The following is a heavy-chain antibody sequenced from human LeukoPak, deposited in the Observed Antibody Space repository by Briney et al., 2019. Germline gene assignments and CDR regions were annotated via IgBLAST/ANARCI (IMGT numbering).Heavy chain of an antibody. Sequence: ASVKLSCKASGYPFTKFYMHWVRQAPGHGLEWMGLMSPNGDSTLYSQKFQGRVTMTRDTSTSTDYMELSSLRSEDTAVYYCARDNSVTVKGECSGACYWWFDPWGQGTLVTVSS. CDR3: ARDNSVTVKGECSGACYWWFDP. J-gene: IGHJ5*02. D-gene: IGHD6-19*01. V-gene: IGHV1-46*01. CDR2: MSPNGDST. CDR1: GYPFTKFY.